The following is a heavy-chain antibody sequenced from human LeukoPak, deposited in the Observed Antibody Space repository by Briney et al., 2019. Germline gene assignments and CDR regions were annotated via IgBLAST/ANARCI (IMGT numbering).Heavy chain of an antibody. J-gene: IGHJ5*02. V-gene: IGHV4-4*07. Sequence: KPGGSLRLSCAASGFIFDDYAMHWVRQAPGKGLEWIGRIYTTGTTAYNPSLKSRVAISVDTSTNQFSLRLNSVTAADTAVYYCARDCGVTGTRFDPWGQGTLVTVSS. CDR3: ARDCGVTGTRFDP. CDR2: IYTTGTT. D-gene: IGHD2-21*01. CDR1: GFIFDDYA.